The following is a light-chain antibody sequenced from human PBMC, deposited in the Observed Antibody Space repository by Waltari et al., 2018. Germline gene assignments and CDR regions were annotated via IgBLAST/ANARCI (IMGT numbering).Light chain of an antibody. J-gene: IGLJ2*01. Sequence: QSALTQPASASGSPGQSIPLSCPGTSSDVGSYNLVSWYHQRPGKAPTLMIYEVNKRPSGVSNRFSGSKSGNTASLTISGLQAEDEADYYCCSYAGSPTFVIFGGGSKLTVL. CDR2: EVN. CDR1: SSDVGSYNL. CDR3: CSYAGSPTFVI. V-gene: IGLV2-23*02.